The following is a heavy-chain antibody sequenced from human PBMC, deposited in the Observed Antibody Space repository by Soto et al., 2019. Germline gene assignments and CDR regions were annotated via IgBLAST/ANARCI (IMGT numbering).Heavy chain of an antibody. CDR1: GFNFINAW. Sequence: EVQLVESGGGLVELGGSLRLSCAASGFNFINAWMHWVRQAPGKGLEWVGRIKSKTDGGTTDYAAPVKGRLIISRDDSKNTLYLQINSLKMEDTAVYYCSALGVWGQGTTVTVSS. D-gene: IGHD1-26*01. CDR3: SALGV. CDR2: IKSKTDGGTT. J-gene: IGHJ6*02. V-gene: IGHV3-15*07.